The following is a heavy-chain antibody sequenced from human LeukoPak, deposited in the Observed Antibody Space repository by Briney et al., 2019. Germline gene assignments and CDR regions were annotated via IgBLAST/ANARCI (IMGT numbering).Heavy chain of an antibody. V-gene: IGHV4-38-2*02. Sequence: SETLSLTCAVSGHSISSAYYWDWIRQPPGKGLEWIGSIYHTGSTYYNPSLKSRITISVDTSKNQFSLKLSSVTAADTAVYYCAREQRSGQNSWFDPWGQGTLVTVSS. CDR1: GHSISSAYY. CDR2: IYHTGST. D-gene: IGHD3-10*01. J-gene: IGHJ5*02. CDR3: AREQRSGQNSWFDP.